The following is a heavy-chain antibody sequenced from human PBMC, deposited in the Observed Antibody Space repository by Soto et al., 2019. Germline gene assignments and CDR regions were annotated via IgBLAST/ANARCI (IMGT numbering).Heavy chain of an antibody. D-gene: IGHD2-15*01. CDR3: ARGIATGQLDP. J-gene: IGHJ5*02. CDR2: INPDNGNT. CDR1: GYTFTRYT. Sequence: ASVKVSCRASGYTFTRYTMNWVRQAPGQRLEWMGWINPDNGNTKSSQKFQDRVIITRDTSASTAYMDLSSLRSEDTAVYYCARGIATGQLDPWGQGTLVTVSS. V-gene: IGHV1-3*01.